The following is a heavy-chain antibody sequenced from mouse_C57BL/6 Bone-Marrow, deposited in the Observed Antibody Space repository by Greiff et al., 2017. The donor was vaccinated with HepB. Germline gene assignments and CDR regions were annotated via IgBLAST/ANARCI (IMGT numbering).Heavy chain of an antibody. CDR2: ISGGGGNT. Sequence: EVQGVESGGGLVKPGGSLKLSCAASGFTFSSYTMSWVRQTPEKRLEWVATISGGGGNTYYPDSVKGRFTISRDNAKNTLYLQMSSLRSEDTALYYCARHGYLLLGVWGTGTTVTVSS. D-gene: IGHD1-1*01. CDR1: GFTFSSYT. J-gene: IGHJ1*03. V-gene: IGHV5-9*01. CDR3: ARHGYLLLGV.